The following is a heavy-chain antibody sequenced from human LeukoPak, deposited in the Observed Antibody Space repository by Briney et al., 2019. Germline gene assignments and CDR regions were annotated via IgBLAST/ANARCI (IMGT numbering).Heavy chain of an antibody. V-gene: IGHV3-11*04. J-gene: IGHJ4*02. CDR2: ISSGGSTI. D-gene: IGHD4-11*01. Sequence: GGSLRLSCAASGFTFSDYYMSWIRQAPGKGLEWLSYISSGGSTIYYADSMRGRFTISRDNAEMSLFLQMTSLRVDDTAVYFCARSNGLRYFDRWGQGALVTVSS. CDR1: GFTFSDYY. CDR3: ARSNGLRYFDR.